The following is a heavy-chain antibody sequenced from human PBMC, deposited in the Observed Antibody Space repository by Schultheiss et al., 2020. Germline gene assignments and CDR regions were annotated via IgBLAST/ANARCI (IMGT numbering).Heavy chain of an antibody. Sequence: SETLSLTCTVSGGSISSYYWSWIRQPAGKGLEWVGEINHSGSTNYNPSLKSRVTISVDTSKNQFSLKLSSVTAADTAVYYCARAYYYDSSGYPTDFDYWGQGTLVTVSS. D-gene: IGHD3-22*01. CDR3: ARAYYYDSSGYPTDFDY. V-gene: IGHV4-34*01. J-gene: IGHJ4*02. CDR2: INHSGST. CDR1: GGSISSYY.